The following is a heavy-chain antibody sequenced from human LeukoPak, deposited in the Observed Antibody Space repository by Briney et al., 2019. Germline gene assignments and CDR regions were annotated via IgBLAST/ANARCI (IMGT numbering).Heavy chain of an antibody. CDR3: ARDQLDRSWFDP. J-gene: IGHJ5*02. D-gene: IGHD3/OR15-3a*01. CDR2: IYYSGST. V-gene: IGHV4-39*07. CDR1: GGSISSSSYY. Sequence: SETLSLTCTVSGGSISSSSYYWGWIRQPPGKGLEWIGSIYYSGSTYYNPSLKSRVTISVDTSKNQFSLKLSSVTAADTAVYYCARDQLDRSWFDPWGQGTLVTVSS.